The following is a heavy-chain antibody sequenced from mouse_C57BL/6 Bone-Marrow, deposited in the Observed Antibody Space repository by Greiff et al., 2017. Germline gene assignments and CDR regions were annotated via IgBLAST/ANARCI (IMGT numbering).Heavy chain of an antibody. CDR1: GFNIKDDY. J-gene: IGHJ3*01. CDR2: IDPENGDT. D-gene: IGHD1-1*01. Sequence: VQLKESGAELVRPGASVKLSCTASGFNIKDDYMHWVKQRPEQGLEWIGWIDPENGDTEYASKFQGKATITADTSSNTAYLQLSSLTSEDTAVYYCTTFVFYGSSFPFAYGGQGTLVTVSA. CDR3: TTFVFYGSSFPFAY. V-gene: IGHV14-4*01.